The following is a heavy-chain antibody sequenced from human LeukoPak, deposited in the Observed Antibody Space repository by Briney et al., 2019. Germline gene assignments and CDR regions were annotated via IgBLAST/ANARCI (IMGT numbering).Heavy chain of an antibody. J-gene: IGHJ4*02. D-gene: IGHD6-13*01. CDR3: ARVGGAAALYYFDY. CDR1: GFTFSSYG. CDR2: IWYDGSNK. V-gene: IGHV3-33*01. Sequence: GGSLRLSCAASGFTFSSYGMHWVRQAPGKGLEWVAVIWYDGSNKYYADSVKGRFTISRDNSKNTLYLQMNSLRAEDTAVYYCARVGGAAALYYFDYWGQGILVTVSS.